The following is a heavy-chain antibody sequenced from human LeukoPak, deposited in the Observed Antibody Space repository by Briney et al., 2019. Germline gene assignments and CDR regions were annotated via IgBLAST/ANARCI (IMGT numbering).Heavy chain of an antibody. CDR1: GFTFDDYA. V-gene: IGHV3-9*01. J-gene: IGHJ4*02. D-gene: IGHD3-3*01. Sequence: GGSLRLSCAASGFTFDDYAMPWVRHAPGKGLEWVSGISWNSGSIGYADSVKGRFTISRDNAKNSLYLQMDSLRAEDTALYYCAKDIGPDFWSGYYTLAPDYWGQGTLVTVSS. CDR2: ISWNSGSI. CDR3: AKDIGPDFWSGYYTLAPDY.